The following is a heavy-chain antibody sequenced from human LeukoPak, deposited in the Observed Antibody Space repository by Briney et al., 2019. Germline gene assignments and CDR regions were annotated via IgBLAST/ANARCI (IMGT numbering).Heavy chain of an antibody. J-gene: IGHJ5*02. Sequence: GGSLRLSCAASGSTFSSYSMSWVRQAPGKGLEWVSVISGSGGDTFYADSVKGRFTISRDNSKNTLYLQMNSLRVEDTAVYYCAKGRALVGGTTRSYDSWGQGTLVTVSS. CDR3: AKGRALVGGTTRSYDS. D-gene: IGHD1-26*01. CDR1: GSTFSSYS. CDR2: ISGSGGDT. V-gene: IGHV3-23*01.